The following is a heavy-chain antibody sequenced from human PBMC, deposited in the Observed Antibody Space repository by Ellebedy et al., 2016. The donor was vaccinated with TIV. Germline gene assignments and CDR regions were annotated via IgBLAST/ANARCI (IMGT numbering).Heavy chain of an antibody. Sequence: GESLKISCAASGFTFSSYWMNWVRQAPGKGLEWVANIKEDGSEKYYVDSVKGRFTISRDNAKNSVYLQMNNLRAEDTAVYYCARALGSGPCYWGQGTLVTVSS. V-gene: IGHV3-7*01. CDR2: IKEDGSEK. CDR3: ARALGSGPCY. CDR1: GFTFSSYW. J-gene: IGHJ4*02. D-gene: IGHD6-19*01.